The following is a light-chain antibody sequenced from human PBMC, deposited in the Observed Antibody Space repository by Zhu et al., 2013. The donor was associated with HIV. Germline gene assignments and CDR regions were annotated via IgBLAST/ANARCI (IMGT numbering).Light chain of an antibody. V-gene: IGLV2-23*02. CDR1: SSDFGGYNY. CDR3: CSYAGSSTYV. Sequence: QSALTQPASVSASPGQSITISCTGTSSDFGGYNYVSWYQEHPGKAPKLMIYEVSKRPSGVFNRFSGSKSGNTASLTISGLQAEDEADYYCCSYAGSSTYVFGTGTKVTVL. J-gene: IGLJ1*01. CDR2: EVS.